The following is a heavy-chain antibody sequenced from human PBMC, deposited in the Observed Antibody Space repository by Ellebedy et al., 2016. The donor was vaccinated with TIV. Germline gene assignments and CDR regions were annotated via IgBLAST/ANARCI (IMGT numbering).Heavy chain of an antibody. CDR3: ATERHVEMATILTDAFDI. CDR1: AGTFSSYA. V-gene: IGHV1-69*04. CDR2: IIPILAIA. Sequence: AASVKVSCKASAGTFSSYAISWVLQAPGQGLEWMGRIIPILAIADYAQKFQGRVTITADKSTSTAYLELSSLRSEDTAVYYCATERHVEMATILTDAFDIWGQGAMVTVSS. D-gene: IGHD5-24*01. J-gene: IGHJ3*02.